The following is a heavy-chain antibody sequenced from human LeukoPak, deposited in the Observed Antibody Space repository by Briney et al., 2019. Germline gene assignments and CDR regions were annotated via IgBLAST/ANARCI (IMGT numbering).Heavy chain of an antibody. CDR3: TTMQYYYDSSGYSLVDY. CDR1: GFTFSSDS. V-gene: IGHV3-21*03. CDR2: ISSSSSYI. D-gene: IGHD3-22*01. Sequence: GGSLRLSCAASGFTFSSDSMNWGRQAPGKGLEWVSSISSSSSYIYYADSVKGRFTISRDNAKNSLYLQMNSLKTEDTAVYYCTTMQYYYDSSGYSLVDYWGQGTLVTVSS. J-gene: IGHJ4*02.